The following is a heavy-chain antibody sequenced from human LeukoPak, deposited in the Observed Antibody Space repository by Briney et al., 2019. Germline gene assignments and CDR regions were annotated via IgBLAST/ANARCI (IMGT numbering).Heavy chain of an antibody. D-gene: IGHD3-22*01. CDR1: GGSISSYY. J-gene: IGHJ3*02. CDR2: IYYSGST. Sequence: PSETLSLTCTVSGGSISSYYWSWVRQPPGKGLEWIGYIYYSGSTNYNPSLKSRVTISVATSKNQFSLKLTSVTAADTAVYYCARDVDSSDAFDIWGQGTMVTASS. V-gene: IGHV4-59*01. CDR3: ARDVDSSDAFDI.